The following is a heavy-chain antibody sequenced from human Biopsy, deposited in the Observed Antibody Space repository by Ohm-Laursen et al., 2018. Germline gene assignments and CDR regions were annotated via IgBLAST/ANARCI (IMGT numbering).Heavy chain of an antibody. Sequence: ASVKVSCKTSGYTFTSYYMHWVRQAPGQGLEWMGVMTPIPTYAQKFQGRLTLTRDTSTSTVYMELSSLRSEDAAIYYCARRDSLDYWGQGTLVTVSS. CDR3: ARRDSLDY. J-gene: IGHJ4*02. V-gene: IGHV1-46*01. D-gene: IGHD3/OR15-3a*01. CDR2: MTPIP. CDR1: GYTFTSYY.